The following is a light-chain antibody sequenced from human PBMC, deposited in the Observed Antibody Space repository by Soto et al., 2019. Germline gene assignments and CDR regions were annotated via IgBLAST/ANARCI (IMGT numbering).Light chain of an antibody. Sequence: QSALTQPASVSGSPGQSITISCTGTSSDVGGHNYVSWYQQHPGKAPKLMIYDVSNRPSGVSNRFSGSKSGNTASLTISGLQAEDEADYYCSSYISSTYVFGTGTKLTVL. J-gene: IGLJ1*01. CDR3: SSYISSTYV. CDR2: DVS. V-gene: IGLV2-14*01. CDR1: SSDVGGHNY.